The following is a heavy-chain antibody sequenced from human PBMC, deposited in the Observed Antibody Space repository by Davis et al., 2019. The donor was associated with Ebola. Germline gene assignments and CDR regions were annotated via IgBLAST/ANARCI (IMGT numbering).Heavy chain of an antibody. CDR1: GGTFSSYA. CDR2: IIPIFGTA. D-gene: IGHD4-17*01. Sequence: AASVKVSCKASGGTFSSYAISWVRQAPGQGLEWMGGIIPIFGTANYAQKFQGRVTITADESTSTAYMELSSLRSEDTAVYYCARARATYGDFDAFDIWGQGTMVTVSS. CDR3: ARARATYGDFDAFDI. J-gene: IGHJ3*02. V-gene: IGHV1-69*13.